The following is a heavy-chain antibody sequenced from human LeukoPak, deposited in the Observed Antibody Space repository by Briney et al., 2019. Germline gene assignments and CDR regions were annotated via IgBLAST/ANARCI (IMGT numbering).Heavy chain of an antibody. CDR1: GGSIRTSSYY. CDR2: MYYSGSI. Sequence: SETLSLTCVVSGGSIRTSSYYWAWIRQPPGKGLEWIVSMYYSGSIYYNSSLKSRITVSADTSKNQLSLKLSSVTAADTAVYYCRGYYYGRQYYFDYWGQGTLVTVSS. J-gene: IGHJ4*02. V-gene: IGHV4-39*07. CDR3: RGYYYGRQYYFDY. D-gene: IGHD3-22*01.